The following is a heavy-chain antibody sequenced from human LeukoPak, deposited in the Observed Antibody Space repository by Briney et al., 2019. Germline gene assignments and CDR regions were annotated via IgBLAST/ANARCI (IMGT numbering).Heavy chain of an antibody. CDR1: GGSFSGYY. Sequence: SETLSLTCAVYGGSFSGYYWSWIRQPPGKGLEWIGEINHSGSTNYNPSLKSRVTISVDTSKNQFSLKLSSVTAADTAVYYCARSNFTKRGLGAFDIWGQGTMVTVSS. D-gene: IGHD3-10*01. J-gene: IGHJ3*02. CDR3: ARSNFTKRGLGAFDI. CDR2: INHSGST. V-gene: IGHV4-34*01.